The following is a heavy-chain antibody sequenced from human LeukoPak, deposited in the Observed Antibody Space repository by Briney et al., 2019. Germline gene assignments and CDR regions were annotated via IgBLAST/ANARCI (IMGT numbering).Heavy chain of an antibody. CDR3: ARDLTYCSSTSCYTTNWFDP. J-gene: IGHJ5*02. D-gene: IGHD2-2*02. CDR2: ISYDGSNK. Sequence: GGSLRLSCATSGFTFSRFGMHWVRQAPGKGLEWVAVISYDGSNKYYADSVKGRFTISRDNSKNTLYLQMNSLRAEDTAVYYCARDLTYCSSTSCYTTNWFDPWGQGTLVTVSS. V-gene: IGHV3-30*03. CDR1: GFTFSRFG.